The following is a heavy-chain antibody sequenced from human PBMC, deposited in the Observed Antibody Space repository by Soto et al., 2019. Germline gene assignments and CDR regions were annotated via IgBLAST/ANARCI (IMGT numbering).Heavy chain of an antibody. Sequence: KTSETLSLTCTVSGGSISSSSYYWGWIRQPPGKGLEWSGSIYNSGSTYYNPSLKRRVTISIDTSKNQFSLKLISVTAADTAMYYCARHEDDYGVYFDYWGQGTLVTVSS. CDR2: IYNSGST. J-gene: IGHJ4*02. CDR3: ARHEDDYGVYFDY. CDR1: GGSISSSSYY. D-gene: IGHD4-17*01. V-gene: IGHV4-39*01.